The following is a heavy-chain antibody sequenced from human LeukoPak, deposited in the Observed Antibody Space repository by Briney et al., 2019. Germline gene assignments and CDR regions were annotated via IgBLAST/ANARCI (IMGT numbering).Heavy chain of an antibody. CDR1: GGSISTYY. CDR3: AREPVTGTSNFFDS. V-gene: IGHV4-4*07. Sequence: KPSETLSLTCTLSGGSISTYYWSWIRQPAGKGLEWIGRMYTSGNTNYNPSLKSRVTMSVDTSKKQFSLRLSSVTAADTAVYYCAREPVTGTSNFFDSWGQGTLVTVSS. J-gene: IGHJ4*02. CDR2: MYTSGNT. D-gene: IGHD6-19*01.